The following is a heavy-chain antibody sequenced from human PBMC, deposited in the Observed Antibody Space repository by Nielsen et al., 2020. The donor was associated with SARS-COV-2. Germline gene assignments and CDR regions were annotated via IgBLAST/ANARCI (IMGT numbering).Heavy chain of an antibody. V-gene: IGHV4-34*01. J-gene: IGHJ3*02. CDR1: GGSFSGYY. D-gene: IGHD4/OR15-4a*01. CDR3: ARGDYPDAFDI. Sequence: SETLSLTCAVYGGSFSGYYWSWIRQPPGKGLEWIGEINHSGSTNYNPSLKSRVTISVDTSKNQFSLKLSSVTAADTAVYYCARGDYPDAFDIWGQGTMVTVSS. CDR2: INHSGST.